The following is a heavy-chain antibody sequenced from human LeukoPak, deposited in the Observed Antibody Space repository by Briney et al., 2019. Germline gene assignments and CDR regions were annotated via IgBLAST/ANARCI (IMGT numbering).Heavy chain of an antibody. Sequence: SETLSLTCTVSGGSISPHFWSWLRQPPGKGLECIGYFYYSGSTDYNPSLKSRVTISVDTSKNQFSLMLTSVTAADSAVYYCARQSISSRRAFDIWGQGTMVTVSS. CDR1: GGSISPHF. V-gene: IGHV4-59*08. CDR3: ARQSISSRRAFDI. CDR2: FYYSGST. J-gene: IGHJ3*02. D-gene: IGHD6-6*01.